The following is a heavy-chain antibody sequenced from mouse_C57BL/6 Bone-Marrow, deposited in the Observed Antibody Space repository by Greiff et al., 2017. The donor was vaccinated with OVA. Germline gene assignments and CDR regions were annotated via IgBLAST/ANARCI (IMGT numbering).Heavy chain of an antibody. CDR2: IHPNSGST. CDR3: ARHSNYWYFDV. D-gene: IGHD2-5*01. Sequence: VQLQQPGAELVKPGASVKLSCKASGYTFTSYWMHWVKQSPGQGLEWIGMIHPNSGSTNYNEKFKSKATLTVDKSSSTAYMQPSSLTSEDSAVYYCARHSNYWYFDVWGTGTTVTVSS. V-gene: IGHV1-64*01. J-gene: IGHJ1*03. CDR1: GYTFTSYW.